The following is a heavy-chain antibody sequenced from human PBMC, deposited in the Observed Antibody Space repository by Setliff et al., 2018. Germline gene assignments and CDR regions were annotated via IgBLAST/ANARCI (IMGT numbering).Heavy chain of an antibody. J-gene: IGHJ3*02. CDR3: ARRWNFGPYGSGIHDGFDM. Sequence: PSETLSLTCAVYDGSFSDYYWSWIRQSPGKGLEWIGEINHYGSTKYKSSLKSRVTISVDTSKNQFSLKLNSVTAADTAVYYCARRWNFGPYGSGIHDGFDMWGQGTMVT. D-gene: IGHD3-10*01. V-gene: IGHV4-34*01. CDR1: DGSFSDYY. CDR2: INHYGST.